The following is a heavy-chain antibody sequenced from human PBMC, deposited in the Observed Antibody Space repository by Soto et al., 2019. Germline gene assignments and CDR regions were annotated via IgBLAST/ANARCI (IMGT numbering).Heavy chain of an antibody. CDR2: IIPIFGTA. J-gene: IGHJ6*02. Sequence: QVQLVQSGAEVKKPGSSVKVSCKASGGTFSSYAISWVRQAPGQGLEWMGGIIPIFGTANYAEKFQGRVTITADESTSTAYMELSSLRSEDTAVYYCARDGHRVGARSIYYYCMDVWGQGTTVTVSS. CDR3: ARDGHRVGARSIYYYCMDV. CDR1: GGTFSSYA. V-gene: IGHV1-69*01.